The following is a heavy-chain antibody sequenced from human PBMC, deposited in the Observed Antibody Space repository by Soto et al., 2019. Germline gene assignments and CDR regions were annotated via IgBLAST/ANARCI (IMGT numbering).Heavy chain of an antibody. Sequence: PSETLSLTCAVYGGSFSGYYWSWIRQPPGKGLEWIGDIYYSGSTNYNPSLKSRVTISVDTSKNQFSLKLSSVTAADTAVYYCARITYYDFWSGYYPIDYWGQGTLVTVSS. V-gene: IGHV4-34*01. CDR3: ARITYYDFWSGYYPIDY. CDR2: IYYSGST. CDR1: GGSFSGYY. D-gene: IGHD3-3*01. J-gene: IGHJ4*02.